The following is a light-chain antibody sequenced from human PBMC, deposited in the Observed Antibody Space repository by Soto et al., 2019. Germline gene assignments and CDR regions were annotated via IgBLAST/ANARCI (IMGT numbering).Light chain of an antibody. J-gene: IGLJ3*02. CDR3: NAYTRHSTQV. CDR1: SNDVGDYNY. V-gene: IGLV2-14*03. CDR2: DVS. Sequence: QSVLTQPASVSGSPGQSITIPCTGTSNDVGDYNYVSWYQQHPGKAPRLIIFDVSHRPSGVSTRFSGSKSDNTASLTISGLQAEDEAEYYCNAYTRHSTQVFGGGTKVTVL.